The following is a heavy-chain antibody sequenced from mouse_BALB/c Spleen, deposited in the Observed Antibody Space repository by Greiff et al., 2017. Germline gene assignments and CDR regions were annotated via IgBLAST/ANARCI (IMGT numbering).Heavy chain of an antibody. D-gene: IGHD1-1*01. Sequence: QVQLQQSGAELMKPGASVKISCKATGYTFSSYWIEWVKQRPGHGLEWIGEILPGSGSTNYNEKFKGKATFTADTSSNTAYMQLSSLTSEDSAVYYCASRTVVAENYFDYWGQGTTLTVSS. CDR2: ILPGSGST. J-gene: IGHJ2*01. CDR1: GYTFSSYW. CDR3: ASRTVVAENYFDY. V-gene: IGHV1-9*01.